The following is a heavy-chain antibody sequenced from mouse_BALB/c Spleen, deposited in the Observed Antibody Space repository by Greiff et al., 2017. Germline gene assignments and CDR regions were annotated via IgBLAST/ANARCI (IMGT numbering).Heavy chain of an antibody. V-gene: IGHV1-9*01. CDR3: ARFYGNYEGFAY. CDR2: ILPGSGST. Sequence: VQLVESGAELMKPGASVKISCKATGYTFSSYWIEWVKQRPGHGLEWIGEILPGSGSTNYNEKFKGKATFTADTSSNTAYMQLSSLTSEDSAVYYCARFYGNYEGFAYWGQGTLVTVSA. D-gene: IGHD2-1*01. J-gene: IGHJ3*01. CDR1: GYTFSSYW.